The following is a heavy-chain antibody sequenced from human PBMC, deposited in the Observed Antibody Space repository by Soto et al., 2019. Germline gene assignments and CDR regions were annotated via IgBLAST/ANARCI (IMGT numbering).Heavy chain of an antibody. J-gene: IGHJ6*02. CDR1: GFTFTSSA. CDR3: AAFGAQQLVPLGKDYYYYGMDV. Sequence: SVKVSCKASGFTFTSSAVQWVRQARGQRLEWIGWIVVGSGNTNYAQKFQERVTITRDMSTTTAYMELSSLRSEDTAVYYCAAFGAQQLVPLGKDYYYYGMDVWGQGTTVTVSS. CDR2: IVVGSGNT. V-gene: IGHV1-58*01. D-gene: IGHD6-13*01.